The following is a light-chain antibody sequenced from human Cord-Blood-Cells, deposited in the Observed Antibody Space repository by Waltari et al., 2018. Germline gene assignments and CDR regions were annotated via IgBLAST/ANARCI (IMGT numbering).Light chain of an antibody. V-gene: IGLV2-14*01. Sequence: QSALTQPASVSGSPGQSTTISCTVTSSEVGGYNYVSWYQQHPGKAPKLMIYDVSKRPSEVSNRFSGSKSGNTASLTISGLQAEDEADYYCSSYTSSSVVFGGGTKLTVL. CDR2: DVS. CDR3: SSYTSSSVV. J-gene: IGLJ2*01. CDR1: SSEVGGYNY.